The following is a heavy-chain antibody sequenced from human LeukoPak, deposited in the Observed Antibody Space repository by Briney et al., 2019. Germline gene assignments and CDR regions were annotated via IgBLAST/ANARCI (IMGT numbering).Heavy chain of an antibody. D-gene: IGHD2-2*01. CDR2: IRYDGSNK. CDR1: GFTFSSYG. V-gene: IGHV3-30*02. CDR3: ARGTSISSHPPCDY. J-gene: IGHJ4*02. Sequence: TGGSLSLSCAASGFTFSSYGMHWVRQAPGKGLEWVAFIRYDGSNKYYADSVKGRFTISRDNSKNTLYLQMNSLRAEDTAVYYCARGTSISSHPPCDYWRQGTLVTVPS.